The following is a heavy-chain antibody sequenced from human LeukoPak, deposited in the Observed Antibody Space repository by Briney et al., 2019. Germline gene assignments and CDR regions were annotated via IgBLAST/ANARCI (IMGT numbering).Heavy chain of an antibody. Sequence: PSETLSLTCTVSGGSISSYYWTWIRQPPGKGLEWTGYVYYSGSTKYNPSLKSRVTISADTSKNQFSLKLSSVTAADTAVYYCARRRAKNQKYCFDSWGQGILVTGSS. J-gene: IGHJ4*02. CDR2: VYYSGST. D-gene: IGHD1-14*01. V-gene: IGHV4-59*08. CDR3: ARRRAKNQKYCFDS. CDR1: GGSISSYY.